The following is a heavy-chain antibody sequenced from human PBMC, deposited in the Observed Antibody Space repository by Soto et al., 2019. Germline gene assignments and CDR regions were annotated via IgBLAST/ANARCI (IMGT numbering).Heavy chain of an antibody. CDR2: ISAYNGNT. Sequence: GASVKVSCKASGYTFTSYGISWVRQAPGQGLEWMGWISAYNGNTNYAQKLQGRVTMTTDTSTSTAYMELRSLRSDDTAVYYCARESRFLEWLSTQNAFDIWGQGTMVTVS. CDR3: ARESRFLEWLSTQNAFDI. V-gene: IGHV1-18*01. D-gene: IGHD3-3*01. CDR1: GYTFTSYG. J-gene: IGHJ3*02.